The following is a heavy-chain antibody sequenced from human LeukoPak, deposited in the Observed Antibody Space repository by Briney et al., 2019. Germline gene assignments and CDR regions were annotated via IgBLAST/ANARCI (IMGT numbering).Heavy chain of an antibody. J-gene: IGHJ4*02. D-gene: IGHD3-16*01. CDR1: GYMFRNYG. CDR3: ARESWGGGGIFDY. V-gene: IGHV1-2*02. CDR2: INPNGGDT. Sequence: ASVKVSCKTSGYMFRNYGITWVRQAPGQGLEWMGWINPNGGDTNYAQKFQGRVTMTRDTSISTVYMELSRLRSDDTAVYYCARESWGGGGIFDYWGQGTLVTVSS.